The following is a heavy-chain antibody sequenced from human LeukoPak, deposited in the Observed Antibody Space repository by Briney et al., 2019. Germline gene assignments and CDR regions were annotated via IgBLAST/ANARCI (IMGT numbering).Heavy chain of an antibody. CDR1: GFTFSSYE. CDR3: TRQAGTYLDY. J-gene: IGHJ4*02. D-gene: IGHD6-19*01. CDR2: ISSSGTTT. Sequence: GGSLRLSCVVSGFTFSSYEINWVRQAPGKGLEWVSYISSSGTTTYYADSVKGRFTISRDNAKNSLFVQMNSLRGEDTAVYYCTRQAGTYLDYWGQGTLVTVSS. V-gene: IGHV3-48*03.